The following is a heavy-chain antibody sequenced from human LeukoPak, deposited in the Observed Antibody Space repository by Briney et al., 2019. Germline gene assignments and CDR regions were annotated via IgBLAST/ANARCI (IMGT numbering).Heavy chain of an antibody. J-gene: IGHJ4*02. CDR3: VRDLRGVEPPPPHQKY. V-gene: IGHV3-64D*06. CDR2: ISSSGSNI. CDR1: GFTFTSFA. D-gene: IGHD1-14*01. Sequence: GGSLRLSCSASGFTFTSFAMHWVRQAPRKGLEYVSAISSSGSNIFYADSVKGRFTISRDNTKSTLYLQMSGLRTDDTAVYYCVRDLRGVEPPPPHQKYWGQGTLVTVSS.